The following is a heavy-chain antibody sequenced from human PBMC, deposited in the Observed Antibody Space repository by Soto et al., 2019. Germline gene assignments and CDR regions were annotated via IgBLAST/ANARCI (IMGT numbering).Heavy chain of an antibody. CDR2: ISGSGGST. CDR3: AKDLRSLGYCSGGSCYSFRYYYYGMDV. CDR1: GFTFSSYA. D-gene: IGHD2-15*01. Sequence: PGGSLRLSCAASGFTFSSYAMSWVRQAPAKGLEWVSAISGSGGSTYYADSVKGRFTISRDNSKNTLYLQMNSLRAEDTAVYYCAKDLRSLGYCSGGSCYSFRYYYYGMDVWGQGTTVTVSS. J-gene: IGHJ6*02. V-gene: IGHV3-23*01.